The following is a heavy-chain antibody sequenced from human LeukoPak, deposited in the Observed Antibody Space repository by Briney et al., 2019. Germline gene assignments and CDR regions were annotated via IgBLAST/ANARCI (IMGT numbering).Heavy chain of an antibody. Sequence: SETLSLTCTVSGGSISSYYWSWIRQPAGKGLEWIGRIYTSGSTNYNASLKSRVTMSVDTSKNQFSLKMSSVTAADTAVYYCARDGADSSGYYFDYWGQGTLVTVSS. V-gene: IGHV4-4*07. CDR1: GGSISSYY. D-gene: IGHD3-22*01. J-gene: IGHJ4*02. CDR3: ARDGADSSGYYFDY. CDR2: IYTSGST.